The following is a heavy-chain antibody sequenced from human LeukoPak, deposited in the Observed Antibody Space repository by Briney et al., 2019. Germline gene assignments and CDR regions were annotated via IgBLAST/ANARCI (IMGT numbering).Heavy chain of an antibody. CDR3: ARVIYDSSGYYSDAFDI. CDR2: IYYSGST. CDR1: GGSISSYY. Sequence: SETLSLTCTVSGGSISSYYWSWIRQPPGKGLEWIGYIYYSGSTNYNPSLKSRVTISVDTSKDQFSLKLSSVTAADTAVYYCARVIYDSSGYYSDAFDIWGQGTMVTVSS. J-gene: IGHJ3*02. D-gene: IGHD3-22*01. V-gene: IGHV4-59*01.